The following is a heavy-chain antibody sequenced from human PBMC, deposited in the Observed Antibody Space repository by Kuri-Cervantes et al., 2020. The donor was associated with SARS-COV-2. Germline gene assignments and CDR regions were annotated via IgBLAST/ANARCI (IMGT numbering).Heavy chain of an antibody. Sequence: GESLKISCAVSGFTFSSYWMSWVRQAPGKGLEWVAGIKHDGGEEYYVDSAKGRFTISRDNAKNSLYLQMHSPRAEDTAVYYCARDMQILTGHYYLNFDYWGQGTLVTVSS. CDR3: ARDMQILTGHYYLNFDY. J-gene: IGHJ4*02. CDR2: IKHDGGEE. D-gene: IGHD3-9*01. V-gene: IGHV3-7*05. CDR1: GFTFSSYW.